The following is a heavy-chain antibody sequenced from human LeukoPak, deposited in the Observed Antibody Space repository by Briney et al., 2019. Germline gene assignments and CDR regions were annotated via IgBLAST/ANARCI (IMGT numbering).Heavy chain of an antibody. CDR3: VRDRDATPDDVRDY. V-gene: IGHV1-18*01. D-gene: IGHD2-21*02. CDR1: GYTFITSG. Sequence: ASVNVSCKASGYTFITSGITWVRQAPGHGLKWMGWISPFNGKTRFAEELQDRLTMTTDTPTRTAYMVLRSLRSDDTAVYYCVRDRDATPDDVRDYWGQGTLVTVSS. J-gene: IGHJ4*02. CDR2: ISPFNGKT.